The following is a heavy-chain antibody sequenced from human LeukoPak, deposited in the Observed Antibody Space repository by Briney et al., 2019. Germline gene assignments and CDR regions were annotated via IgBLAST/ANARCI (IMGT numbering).Heavy chain of an antibody. J-gene: IGHJ4*02. CDR3: ANTYGDYEDAVVY. CDR2: IIPILGIA. D-gene: IGHD4-17*01. Sequence: SVKVSCKASGGTFSSYAISWVRQAPGQGLEWMGRIIPILGIANYAQKFQGRVTITADKSTSTAYMELSSLRSEDTAVYYCANTYGDYEDAVVYWGQGTLVTVSS. CDR1: GGTFSSYA. V-gene: IGHV1-69*04.